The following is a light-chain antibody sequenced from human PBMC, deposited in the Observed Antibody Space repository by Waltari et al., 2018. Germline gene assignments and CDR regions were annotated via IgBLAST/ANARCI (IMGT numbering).Light chain of an antibody. Sequence: SALTQPAPVSASPGPSITISCTGSSSDIGSYDLVACYQQHPGKAPHLLIYEVDKRPSGVSYRFSGSKSGNAASLTVSGLQPEDEGHYFCSSYTYGGPWVFGGGTLLTVL. J-gene: IGLJ2*01. CDR1: SSDIGSYDL. CDR3: SSYTYGGPWV. CDR2: EVD. V-gene: IGLV2-23*02.